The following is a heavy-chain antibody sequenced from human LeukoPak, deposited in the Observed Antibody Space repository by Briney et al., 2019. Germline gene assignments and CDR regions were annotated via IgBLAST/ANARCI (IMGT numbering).Heavy chain of an antibody. CDR3: ARSLCGGDCSIDY. D-gene: IGHD2-21*02. V-gene: IGHV3-66*01. CDR1: GFIVRTTY. J-gene: IGHJ4*02. Sequence: HPGGSLRLSCAASGFIVRTTYMSWVRQAPGKGLEWVSFLYSGGSTYYADSVKGRFTISRDNSKNTLFLQMSSLRAEDTAIYYCARSLCGGDCSIDYWGQGTPVTVSS. CDR2: LYSGGST.